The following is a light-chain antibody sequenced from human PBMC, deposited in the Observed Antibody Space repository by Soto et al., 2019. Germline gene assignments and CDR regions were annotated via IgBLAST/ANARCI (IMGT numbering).Light chain of an antibody. J-gene: IGKJ4*01. V-gene: IGKV3-11*01. CDR1: QSIANN. CDR3: QQRTNWPPGALT. Sequence: EIVLTQSPATLSLSPGERATLSCRASQSIANNLAWFQQKPGQAPRLLIYAASYSATGIPARFSGSGSGTDFTLTISSLEPEDFAVYYCQQRTNWPPGALTFGGGTKVEIK. CDR2: AAS.